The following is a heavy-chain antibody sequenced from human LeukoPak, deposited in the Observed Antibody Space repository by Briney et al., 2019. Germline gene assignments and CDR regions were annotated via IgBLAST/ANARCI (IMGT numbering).Heavy chain of an antibody. D-gene: IGHD6-19*01. CDR2: IYYSGST. CDR1: GGSISSYY. Sequence: SETLSLTCTVSGGSISSYYWSWIRQPPGKGLEWIGSIYYSGSTYYNPSLKSRVTISVDTSKNQFSLKLSSVTAADTAVYYCATTRPDSGWYDYWGQGILVTVSS. V-gene: IGHV4-59*05. CDR3: ATTRPDSGWYDY. J-gene: IGHJ4*02.